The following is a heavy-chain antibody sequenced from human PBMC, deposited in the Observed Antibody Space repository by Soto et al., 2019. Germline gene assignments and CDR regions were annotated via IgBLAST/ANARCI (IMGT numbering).Heavy chain of an antibody. CDR2: IIPIFGTA. V-gene: IGHV1-69*01. Sequence: QVQLVQSGAEVKKPGSSVKVSCKASGGTFSSYAISWVRQAPGQGLEWMGGIIPIFGTANYAQKFQGRVTITADESTSTAYMELSSLRSEDTAVYYGARDRTAMDPYYYYGMDVWGQGTTVTVSS. D-gene: IGHD5-18*01. J-gene: IGHJ6*02. CDR3: ARDRTAMDPYYYYGMDV. CDR1: GGTFSSYA.